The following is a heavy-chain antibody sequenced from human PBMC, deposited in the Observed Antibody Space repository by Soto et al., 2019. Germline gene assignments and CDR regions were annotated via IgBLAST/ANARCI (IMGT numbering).Heavy chain of an antibody. D-gene: IGHD3-22*01. J-gene: IGHJ4*02. V-gene: IGHV4-30-4*01. Sequence: SETLSLTCTVSGGSISSGDYYWSWIRQPPGKGLEWIGYIYYSGSTYYNPSLKSRVTISVDTSKNQFSLKLSSVTAADTAVYYCARATAPYDSSGYGPKFAYWGQGTLVTVSS. CDR1: GGSISSGDYY. CDR2: IYYSGST. CDR3: ARATAPYDSSGYGPKFAY.